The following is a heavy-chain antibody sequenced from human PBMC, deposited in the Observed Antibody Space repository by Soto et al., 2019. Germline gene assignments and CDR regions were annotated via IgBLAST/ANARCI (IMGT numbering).Heavy chain of an antibody. J-gene: IGHJ6*02. D-gene: IGHD6-13*01. CDR3: ARGEEQLRVAYGMDV. CDR1: GGTFSSYA. V-gene: IGHV1-69*01. Sequence: QVQLVQSGAEVKKPGSSVKVSCKASGGTFSSYAISWVRQAPGQGLEWMGGIIPIFGTANYAQKFQGRVKITAHEYPSTDDMGLSRLGSEDTAVYYRARGEEQLRVAYGMDVWGQGTTVTVSS. CDR2: IIPIFGTA.